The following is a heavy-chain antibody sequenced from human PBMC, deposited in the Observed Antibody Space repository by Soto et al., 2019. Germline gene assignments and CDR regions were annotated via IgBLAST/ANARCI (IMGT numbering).Heavy chain of an antibody. Sequence: SETLSLTCTVSGGSISSGGYYWSWIRQHPGKGLEWIGYIYYSGSTYYNPSLKSRVTISVDTSKNQFSLKLSSVTAADTAVYYCARDLVGDYDILTGYYTNNWFDPWGQGTLVTVSS. CDR3: ARDLVGDYDILTGYYTNNWFDP. CDR2: IYYSGST. D-gene: IGHD3-9*01. V-gene: IGHV4-31*03. J-gene: IGHJ5*02. CDR1: GGSISSGGYY.